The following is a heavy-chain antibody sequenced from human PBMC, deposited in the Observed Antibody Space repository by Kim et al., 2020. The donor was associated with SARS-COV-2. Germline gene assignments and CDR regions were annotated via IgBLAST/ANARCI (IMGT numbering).Heavy chain of an antibody. Sequence: GESLKMSCKGSGYSFTSYWISWVRQMPGKGLEWMGRIDPSDSYTNYSPSFQGHVTISADKSISTAYLQWSSLKASDTAMYYCARRSPVYSSSPLVDYWGQGTLVTVSS. CDR1: GYSFTSYW. CDR3: ARRSPVYSSSPLVDY. CDR2: IDPSDSYT. V-gene: IGHV5-10-1*01. D-gene: IGHD6-13*01. J-gene: IGHJ4*02.